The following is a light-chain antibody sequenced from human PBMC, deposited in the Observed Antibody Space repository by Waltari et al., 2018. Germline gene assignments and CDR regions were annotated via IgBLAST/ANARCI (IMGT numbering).Light chain of an antibody. CDR1: TFNIGRNS. V-gene: IGLV1-44*01. Sequence: QSVVTQPPSASGTPGQSAPISCSGSTFNIGRNSVYWFQQLPGAAPKLLMYDNDQRPSGVPDRFSASKSGTSASLAISALQSGDEADYYCATWEGSQRVFGTGTKVTVL. CDR3: ATWEGSQRV. J-gene: IGLJ1*01. CDR2: DND.